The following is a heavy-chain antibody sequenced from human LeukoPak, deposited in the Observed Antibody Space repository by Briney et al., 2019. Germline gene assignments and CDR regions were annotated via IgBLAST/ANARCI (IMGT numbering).Heavy chain of an antibody. Sequence: PGGSLRLSCTASGFTVSSSYMTWVRQAPGKGLEWVSLIYGGGGTYYADSVKGRFTISRHNSDDTMYLEMNSLRPDDTAVYYCARVGVGTVAGNYFDDWGQGTLVTVSS. V-gene: IGHV3-53*04. CDR3: ARVGVGTVAGNYFDD. J-gene: IGHJ4*02. CDR1: GFTVSSSY. D-gene: IGHD6-19*01. CDR2: IYGGGGT.